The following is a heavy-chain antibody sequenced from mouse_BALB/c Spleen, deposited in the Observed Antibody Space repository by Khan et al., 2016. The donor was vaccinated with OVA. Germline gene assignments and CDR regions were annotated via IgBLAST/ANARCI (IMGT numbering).Heavy chain of an antibody. D-gene: IGHD2-14*01. Sequence: VQLKESGPDLVKPGASVKISCKASGYSFTLYYMSWVKQSHGKSLEWIGRVNPNTDNINYNQEFKGKAILTVDKSSNTAYMELRSLTSEDSAVYCCARGYDFFASWGQGTLVTVSA. V-gene: IGHV1-26*01. J-gene: IGHJ3*01. CDR3: ARGYDFFAS. CDR2: VNPNTDNI. CDR1: GYSFTLYY.